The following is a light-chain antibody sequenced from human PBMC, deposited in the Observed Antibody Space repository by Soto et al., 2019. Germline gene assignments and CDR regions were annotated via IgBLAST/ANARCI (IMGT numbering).Light chain of an antibody. J-gene: IGKJ4*01. CDR3: QQRSNWPST. CDR2: DAS. CDR1: QSVSSY. Sequence: EIVLTQSPATLSVSPGERAALSCRASQSVSSYSAWYQQKPGQAPRLLIYDASKRAPGIPARFTGSGYGTDFTLTISSLEPEDFAVYFCQQRSNWPSTFGGGTKV. V-gene: IGKV3-11*01.